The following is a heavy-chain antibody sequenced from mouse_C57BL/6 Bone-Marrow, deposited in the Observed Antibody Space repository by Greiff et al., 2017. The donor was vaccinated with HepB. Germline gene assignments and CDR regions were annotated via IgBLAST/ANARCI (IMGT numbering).Heavy chain of an antibody. CDR1: GYTFTSYW. D-gene: IGHD1-1*02. CDR2: IYPGSGST. Sequence: QVQLKQPGAELVKPGASVKMSCKASGYTFTSYWITWVKQRPGQGLEWIGDIYPGSGSTNYNEKFKSKATLTVDTSSSTAYMQLSSLTSEDSAVYYCARSDYVPISPFAYWGQGTLVTVSA. CDR3: ARSDYVPISPFAY. J-gene: IGHJ3*01. V-gene: IGHV1-55*01.